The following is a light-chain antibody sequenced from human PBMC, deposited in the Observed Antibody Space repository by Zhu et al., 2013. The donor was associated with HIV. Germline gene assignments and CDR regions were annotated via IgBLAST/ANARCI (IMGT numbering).Light chain of an antibody. CDR2: EVS. CDR3: SSYTSSATVV. Sequence: QSALTQTASVSGSPRQSITISCTGTNSDIGGYDYVSWYQQHPGKASKLLIHEVSNRPSGVSDRFSGFKSGYTAFLTISGLQAEDEADYYCSSYTSSATVVFGGGTKVTVL. V-gene: IGLV2-14*01. CDR1: NSDIGGYDY. J-gene: IGLJ3*02.